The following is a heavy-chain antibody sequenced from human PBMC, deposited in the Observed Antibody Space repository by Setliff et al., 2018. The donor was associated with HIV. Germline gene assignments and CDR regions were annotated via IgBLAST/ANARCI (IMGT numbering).Heavy chain of an antibody. CDR1: GGTFSSYA. CDR3: ARDRLESLWFGDLHYMDV. CDR2: IIPIFNTA. V-gene: IGHV1-69*13. D-gene: IGHD3-10*01. Sequence: ASVKVSCKASGGTFSSYAISWVRQAPGQGLEWMGGIIPIFNTANYAQKFQGRVTITADESTSTAYMELSSLRAEDTAVYYCARDRLESLWFGDLHYMDVWGKGTTVTVSS. J-gene: IGHJ6*03.